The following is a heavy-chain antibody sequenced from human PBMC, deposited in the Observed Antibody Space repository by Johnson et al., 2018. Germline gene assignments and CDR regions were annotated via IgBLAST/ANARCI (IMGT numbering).Heavy chain of an antibody. D-gene: IGHD3-10*02. V-gene: IGHV3-9*01. CDR2: ISWNSGSI. CDR3: AKDIGPPWMFGRVDY. J-gene: IGHJ4*02. CDR1: GFTFDDYA. Sequence: VQLVESGGGLVQPGRSLRLSCAASGFTFDDYAMHWVRQAPGKGLEWVSGISWNSGSIGYADSVKGRFTISRDTAQNSLYLQMNSLRAEDTAWYYCAKDIGPPWMFGRVDYWGQGTLVTVSS.